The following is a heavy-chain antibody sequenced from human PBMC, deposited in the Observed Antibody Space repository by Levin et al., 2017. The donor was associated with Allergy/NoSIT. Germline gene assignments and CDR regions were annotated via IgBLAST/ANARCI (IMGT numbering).Heavy chain of an antibody. V-gene: IGHV1-46*01. CDR3: ARGITSGNWLDP. Sequence: ASVKVSCKASGYTFTNYFLHWIRQAPGQGLEWMGIINPDGGTTTYAQVFQGRITMTRDTSTRTVHMELSSLTRDDTAVYFCARGITSGNWLDPWGQGTLVTVSS. CDR1: GYTFTNYF. CDR2: INPDGGTT. D-gene: IGHD3-10*01. J-gene: IGHJ5*02.